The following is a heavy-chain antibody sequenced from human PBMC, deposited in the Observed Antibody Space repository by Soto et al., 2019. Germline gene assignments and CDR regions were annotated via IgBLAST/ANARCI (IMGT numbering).Heavy chain of an antibody. CDR3: ARYPTYCSSTSCYGGWFDP. V-gene: IGHV4-4*02. CDR1: GGSISTSNW. J-gene: IGHJ5*02. Sequence: QVQLQESGPGLVKPSGTLSLTCAVSGGSISTSNWWSWVRQPPGKGLEWIGEIYHSGSINYNPSPKSRVTISVDKSKNHFSLRLSSVTAADTAVYYCARYPTYCSSTSCYGGWFDPWGQGTLVTVSS. D-gene: IGHD2-2*01. CDR2: IYHSGSI.